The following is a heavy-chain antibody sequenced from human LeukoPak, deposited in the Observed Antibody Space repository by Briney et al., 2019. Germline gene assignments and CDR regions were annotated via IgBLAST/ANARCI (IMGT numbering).Heavy chain of an antibody. D-gene: IGHD2-21*02. CDR1: GLILSRYW. CDR2: IKQDGGEK. Sequence: GGSLRLSCAVSGLILSRYWMRWVRQAAGKGLGWVANIKQDGGEKYYVDSVKGRFTISRDNAKNSVYLQVSSLRGEDTAVYYCSVTPYAEYFQYWGQGTLVTVSS. J-gene: IGHJ1*01. V-gene: IGHV3-7*01. CDR3: SVTPYAEYFQY.